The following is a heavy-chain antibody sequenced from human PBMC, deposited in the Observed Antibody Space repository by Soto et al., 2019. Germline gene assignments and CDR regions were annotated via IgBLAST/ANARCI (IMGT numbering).Heavy chain of an antibody. CDR1: GFPFTTYG. CDR3: VGGQYYFDY. J-gene: IGHJ4*02. V-gene: IGHV3-30*03. Sequence: QVQLVESGGGVVQPGRSLRLSCAASGFPFTTYGMHWAREGPGKGLEWVAVISYDGSNKYYADSVKGRFTISRDNSKNPLYLQMNSLRPEDTALYYCVGGQYYFDYRGQGTLVTVSS. CDR2: ISYDGSNK. D-gene: IGHD3-10*01.